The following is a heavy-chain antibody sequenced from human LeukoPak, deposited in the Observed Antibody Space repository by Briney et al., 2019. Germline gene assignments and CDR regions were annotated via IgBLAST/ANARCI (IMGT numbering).Heavy chain of an antibody. V-gene: IGHV4-31*03. CDR1: GGSISSGGYS. CDR2: IYYSGST. D-gene: IGHD2-15*01. J-gene: IGHJ3*02. CDR3: AGAATHDAFDI. Sequence: NPSQTLSLTCTVPGGSISSGGYSWSWIRQHPGKGLEWIGYIYYSGSTYYNPSLKSRVTISVDTSKNQFSLKLRSVTAADTAVCYCAGAATHDAFDIWGQGTMVTVSS.